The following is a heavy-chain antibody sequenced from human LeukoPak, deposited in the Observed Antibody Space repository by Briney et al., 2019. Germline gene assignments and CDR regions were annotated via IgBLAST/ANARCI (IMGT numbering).Heavy chain of an antibody. Sequence: GGSLRHSCAASAFTFSSHPMGWVRRAPGKGLEWVSSICSSIGCTYYADSVRGRFAISRDDSKSTLYLQMNSLRAEDTAVYYCARISLAPSDNFDSWGQGTLVTVSS. CDR2: ICSSIGCT. V-gene: IGHV3-23*01. J-gene: IGHJ4*02. D-gene: IGHD1-1*01. CDR1: AFTFSSHP. CDR3: ARISLAPSDNFDS.